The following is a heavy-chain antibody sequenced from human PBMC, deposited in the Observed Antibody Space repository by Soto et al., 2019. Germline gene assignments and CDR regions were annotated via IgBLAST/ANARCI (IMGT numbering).Heavy chain of an antibody. CDR1: GFTFSNAW. J-gene: IGHJ6*02. V-gene: IGHV3-15*07. CDR2: IKSKTDGGTT. Sequence: EVQLVESGGGLVKPGGSLRLSCAASGFTFSNAWMNWVRQAPGKGLEWVGRIKSKTDGGTTDYAAPVKGRFTISRDDSKNTLYLQMNSLKTEDTAVYYCTTDDWGDEDYYYGMDVWGQGTTVTVSS. CDR3: TTDDWGDEDYYYGMDV. D-gene: IGHD3-9*01.